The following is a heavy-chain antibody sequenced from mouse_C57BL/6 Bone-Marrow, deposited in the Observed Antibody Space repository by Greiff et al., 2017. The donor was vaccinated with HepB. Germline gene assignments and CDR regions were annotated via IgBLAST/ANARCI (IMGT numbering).Heavy chain of an antibody. D-gene: IGHD2-1*01. CDR1: GYTFTGYW. V-gene: IGHV1-9*01. Sequence: QVQLQQSGAELMKPGASVKLSCKATGYTFTGYWIEWVKQRPGHGLEWIGEILPGSGSTNYNEKFKGKATLTAEKSSSTAYMQLSSLTSEDSAVYFCARQDYGNYHFDYWGQGTTLTVSS. J-gene: IGHJ2*01. CDR2: ILPGSGST. CDR3: ARQDYGNYHFDY.